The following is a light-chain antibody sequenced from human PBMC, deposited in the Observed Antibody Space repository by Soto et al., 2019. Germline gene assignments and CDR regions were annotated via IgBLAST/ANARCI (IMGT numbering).Light chain of an antibody. V-gene: IGKV1-5*03. CDR1: QSISSW. CDR3: QQYNSYPYT. Sequence: DIQMTQSPSTLSASVGDRVTITCRASQSISSWLAWYQQKPGKAPKLLIYKASSLESGVPSGFSGSGYGTEFTLTISSLQPDDFATYYCQQYNSYPYTFGQGTKLEIK. CDR2: KAS. J-gene: IGKJ2*01.